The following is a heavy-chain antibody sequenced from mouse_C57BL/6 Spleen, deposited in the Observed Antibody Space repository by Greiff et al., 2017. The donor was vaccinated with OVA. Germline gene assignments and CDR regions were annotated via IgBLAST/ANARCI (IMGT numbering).Heavy chain of an antibody. CDR3: AREGLYGSSFFDY. J-gene: IGHJ2*01. D-gene: IGHD1-1*01. CDR1: GYTFTSYW. V-gene: IGHV1-64*01. Sequence: VQLQQSGPELVKPGASVKLSCKASGYTFTSYWMHWVKQRPGQGLEWIGMIHPNSGSTNYNEKFKSKATLTVDKSSSTAYMQLSSLTSEDSAVYYCAREGLYGSSFFDYWGQGTTLTVSS. CDR2: IHPNSGST.